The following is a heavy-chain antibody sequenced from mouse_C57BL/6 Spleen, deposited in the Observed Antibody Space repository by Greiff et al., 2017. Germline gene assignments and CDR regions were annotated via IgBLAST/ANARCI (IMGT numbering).Heavy chain of an antibody. CDR2: INYDGSST. Sequence: EVKLVESEGGLVQPGSSMKLSCTASGFTFSDYYMAWVRQVPEKGLEWVANINYDGSSTYYLDSLKSRFIISRDNAKNILYLQMSSLKSEDTATYYCAREGGNYGWFAYWGQGTLVTVSA. CDR1: GFTFSDYY. V-gene: IGHV5-16*01. CDR3: AREGGNYGWFAY. D-gene: IGHD2-1*01. J-gene: IGHJ3*01.